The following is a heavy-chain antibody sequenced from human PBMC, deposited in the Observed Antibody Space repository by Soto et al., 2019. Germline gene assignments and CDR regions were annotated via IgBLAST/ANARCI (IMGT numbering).Heavy chain of an antibody. CDR1: GYHFAYYW. V-gene: IGHV5-10-1*01. J-gene: IGHJ4*02. D-gene: IGHD1-1*01. CDR3: SRHLKRVICNLEPV. Sequence: TIPCTSSGYHFAYYWMSCVRQLPGTGLEWIGRIYPGGSFADYSPSFRGHVTMSAAKSITTAYLQWSRLKASDNAIYFCSRHLKRVICNLEPVGGQGTLVTVSS. CDR2: IYPGGSFA.